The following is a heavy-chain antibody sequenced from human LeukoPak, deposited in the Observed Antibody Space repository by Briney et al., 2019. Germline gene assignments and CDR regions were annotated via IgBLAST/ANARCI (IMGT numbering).Heavy chain of an antibody. CDR2: IYYSGST. D-gene: IGHD3-22*01. CDR1: GGSISSYY. Sequence: NPSETLSLTCTVSGGSISSYYWSWIRQPPGKGLEWIGYIYYSGSTNYNPSLKSRVTISVDTSKNQFSLKLSSVAAADTAVYYCARRPADYYDEYYFDYWGQGTLVTVSS. CDR3: ARRPADYYDEYYFDY. J-gene: IGHJ4*02. V-gene: IGHV4-59*08.